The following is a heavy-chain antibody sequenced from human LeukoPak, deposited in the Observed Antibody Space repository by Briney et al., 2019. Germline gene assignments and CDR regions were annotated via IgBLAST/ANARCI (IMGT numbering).Heavy chain of an antibody. V-gene: IGHV3-53*01. CDR1: GFTVSSNY. CDR3: ARLYSSSSEHFQH. J-gene: IGHJ1*01. Sequence: GGSLRLSRAASGFTVSSNYMSWVRQAPGKGLEWVSVIYSGGSTYYADSVKGRFTISRDNSKNTLYLQMNSLRAEDTAVYYCARLYSSSSEHFQHWGQGTLVTVSS. CDR2: IYSGGST. D-gene: IGHD6-6*01.